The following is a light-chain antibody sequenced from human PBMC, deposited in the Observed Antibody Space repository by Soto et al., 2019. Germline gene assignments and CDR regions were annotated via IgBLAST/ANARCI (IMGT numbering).Light chain of an antibody. CDR3: QQRSNWPPGT. Sequence: EIVLTQSPATLSLSPGERATLSCRASQSVSSYLAWYQQKPGQAPRHLIYDASNRATGIPARFSGSGSGTDFTLTISSLEPEDFAVYYCQQRSNWPPGTFGPGTKVDIK. J-gene: IGKJ3*01. CDR1: QSVSSY. CDR2: DAS. V-gene: IGKV3-11*01.